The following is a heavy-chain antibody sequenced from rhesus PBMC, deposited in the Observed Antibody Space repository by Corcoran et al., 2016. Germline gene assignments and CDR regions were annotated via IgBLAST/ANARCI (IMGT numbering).Heavy chain of an antibody. D-gene: IGHD2-39*02. CDR3: AREWCSGGVCSGLDS. CDR1: GGSISSGYD. V-gene: IGHV4-76*01. Sequence: QVQLQESGPGVVKPSETLALTCAVSGGSISSGYDGSWIRQPPGKGLEWMWYSYGIIGSTNSTPSLKNRVTISKDASKNQFSLKLSSVTAADTAVYYCAREWCSGGVCSGLDSWGQGVVVTVSS. J-gene: IGHJ6*01. CDR2: SYGIIGST.